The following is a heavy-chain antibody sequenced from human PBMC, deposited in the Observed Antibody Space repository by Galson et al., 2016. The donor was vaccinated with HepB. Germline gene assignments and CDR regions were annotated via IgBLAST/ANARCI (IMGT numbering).Heavy chain of an antibody. CDR1: GGSISSYY. D-gene: IGHD3-10*01. CDR3: ARTPSRGGMDV. J-gene: IGHJ6*02. Sequence: SETLSLTCTVSGGSISSYYWSWIRQPPGKGLEWIGYIYYSGSTNYNPPLKSRVTLSVDTSKNQFSLKLTSVTTADPAVYYCARTPSRGGMDVWGQGTTVTVSS. V-gene: IGHV4-59*01. CDR2: IYYSGST.